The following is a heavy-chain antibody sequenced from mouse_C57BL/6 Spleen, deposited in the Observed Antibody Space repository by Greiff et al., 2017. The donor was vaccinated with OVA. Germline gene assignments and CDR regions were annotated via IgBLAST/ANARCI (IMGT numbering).Heavy chain of an antibody. CDR3: ARVYGSSYYYAMDY. V-gene: IGHV5-17*01. Sequence: EVMLVESGGGLVKPGGSLKLSCAASGFTFSDYGMHWVRQAPEKGLEWVAYISSGSSTIYYADTVKGRFTISRDNAKNTLFLQMTSLRSEDTAMYYCARVYGSSYYYAMDYWGQGTSVTVSS. D-gene: IGHD1-1*01. J-gene: IGHJ4*01. CDR1: GFTFSDYG. CDR2: ISSGSSTI.